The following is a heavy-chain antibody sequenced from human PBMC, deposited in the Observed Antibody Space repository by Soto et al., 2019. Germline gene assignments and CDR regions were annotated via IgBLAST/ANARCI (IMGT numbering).Heavy chain of an antibody. V-gene: IGHV4-31*03. CDR1: GGTISSGGYY. D-gene: IGHD6-19*01. CDR3: ASLVGGSGLNSIDS. Sequence: TPALTCTVSGGTISSGGYYWSWIRQHPGNGVEWIGYIYYSGSTYYNPSLKSRVTISVDTSKNQFSLKLSSVTAADTAVYYCASLVGGSGLNSIDSWGQGILVTVS. J-gene: IGHJ5*01. CDR2: IYYSGST.